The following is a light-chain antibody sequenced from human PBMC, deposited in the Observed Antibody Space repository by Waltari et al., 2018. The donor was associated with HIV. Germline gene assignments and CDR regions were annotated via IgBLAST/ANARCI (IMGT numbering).Light chain of an antibody. CDR2: GAS. V-gene: IGKV4-1*01. CDR3: QQYYTTPFT. J-gene: IGKJ3*01. Sequence: DIVMTQSPDSLAVSLGERATIQCKSSQSVLNSPNNMNYLVWYQQKPGQPLKLLSYGASTRGSGVPDRFSGSGSGTDFTLTISSLQAEDVAVYYCQQYYTTPFTFGPGTKVDIK. CDR1: QSVLNSPNNMNY.